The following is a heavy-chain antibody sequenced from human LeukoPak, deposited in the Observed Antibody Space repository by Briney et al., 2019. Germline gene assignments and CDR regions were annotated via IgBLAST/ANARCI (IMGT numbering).Heavy chain of an antibody. J-gene: IGHJ3*02. CDR1: GYTFTDYF. Sequence: ASVKVSCKASGYTFTDYFMNWVRQAPGQGLEWMGWVNPKSGGTVYAQKFQGRVTMTRDTSSSTAYMELSRLRFDDTVVYYCARGPRITIFGVVMANDAFDIWGQGTMVTVSS. CDR2: VNPKSGGT. D-gene: IGHD3-3*01. V-gene: IGHV1-2*02. CDR3: ARGPRITIFGVVMANDAFDI.